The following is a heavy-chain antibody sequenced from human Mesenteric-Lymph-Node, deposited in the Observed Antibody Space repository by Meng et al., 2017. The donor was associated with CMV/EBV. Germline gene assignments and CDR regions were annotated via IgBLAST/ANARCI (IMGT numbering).Heavy chain of an antibody. J-gene: IGHJ6*02. V-gene: IGHV3-48*03. D-gene: IGHD3-3*01. Sequence: GGSLRLSCAASGFTFSSYEMNWVRQAPGKGLEWVSYISSSGSTIYYADSVKGRFTISRDNAKNSLYLQMNSLRAEDTAVYYCARGVYYDFWSGYIGGGYYYYGMDVWGQGTTVTVSS. CDR2: ISSSGSTI. CDR1: GFTFSSYE. CDR3: ARGVYYDFWSGYIGGGYYYYGMDV.